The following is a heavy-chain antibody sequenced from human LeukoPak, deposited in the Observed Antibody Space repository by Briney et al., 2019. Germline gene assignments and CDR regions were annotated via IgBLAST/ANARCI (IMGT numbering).Heavy chain of an antibody. Sequence: SETLSLTCTVSGGSISSYYWSWIRQPPGKGLEWIGYIYYSGSTNYNPSLKSRVTISVDTSKNQFSLKLSSVTAADTAVYYCAGSEAGSSWFFDYWGQGTLVTVSS. CDR1: GGSISSYY. CDR2: IYYSGST. J-gene: IGHJ4*02. CDR3: AGSEAGSSWFFDY. V-gene: IGHV4-59*01. D-gene: IGHD6-13*01.